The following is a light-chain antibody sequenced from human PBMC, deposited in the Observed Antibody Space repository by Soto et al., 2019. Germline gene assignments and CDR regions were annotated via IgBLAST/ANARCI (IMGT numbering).Light chain of an antibody. CDR3: QQFNSYSLT. Sequence: ASQLTQSPSSLSASVGDRVTITCRASQGISSALAWYQQKPGKTPKLLMYDAFRLESGVPSRFSGSGSGTEFNLTISSLQPEDIATYYCQQFNSYSLTFGGGTKVEIK. CDR2: DAF. V-gene: IGKV1-13*02. J-gene: IGKJ4*01. CDR1: QGISSA.